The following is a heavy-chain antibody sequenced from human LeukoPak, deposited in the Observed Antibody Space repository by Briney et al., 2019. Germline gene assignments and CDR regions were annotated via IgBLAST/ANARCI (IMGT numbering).Heavy chain of an antibody. Sequence: SETLSLTCGVSGYSISSVDYWGWIRQPPGKGLEWIGSIYHTGSTHHNPPLESRVTTSVDTSKNHFSLKLSSVTAADTAVYYCARDYGGRFDYWGQGILVTVSS. V-gene: IGHV4-38-2*02. CDR2: IYHTGST. CDR3: ARDYGGRFDY. CDR1: GYSISSVDY. D-gene: IGHD4-23*01. J-gene: IGHJ4*02.